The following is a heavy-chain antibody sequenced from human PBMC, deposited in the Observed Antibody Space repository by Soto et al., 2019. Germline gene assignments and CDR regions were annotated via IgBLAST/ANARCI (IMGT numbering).Heavy chain of an antibody. CDR3: VGSGYSPFDY. D-gene: IGHD3-22*01. CDR2: LYYSGST. CDR1: GGSISSSSYY. Sequence: QLQLQESGPGLVKPSETLSLTCTVSGGSISSSSYYWGWIRQPPGKGLEWIGSLYYSGSTYYNPSLKSRVTISVDTPKNQFSLKLSSVPAAETAVYYCVGSGYSPFDYWGQGTLVTVSS. J-gene: IGHJ4*02. V-gene: IGHV4-39*01.